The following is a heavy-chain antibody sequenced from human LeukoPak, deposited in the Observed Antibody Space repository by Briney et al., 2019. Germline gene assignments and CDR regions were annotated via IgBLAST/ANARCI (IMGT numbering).Heavy chain of an antibody. V-gene: IGHV3-23*01. CDR2: FSATDGSA. CDR1: GFTVSSYG. J-gene: IGHJ3*01. D-gene: IGHD6-13*01. CDR3: AKARIAAAGTGAFDV. Sequence: GGSLRLSCAASGFTVSSYGMTWVRQAPGKGLEWVSAFSATDGSAQYAESVRGRFTISRDNSKNRLYLQMNSLRDEDTAVYFCAKARIAAAGTGAFDVWGQGKMVTVSS.